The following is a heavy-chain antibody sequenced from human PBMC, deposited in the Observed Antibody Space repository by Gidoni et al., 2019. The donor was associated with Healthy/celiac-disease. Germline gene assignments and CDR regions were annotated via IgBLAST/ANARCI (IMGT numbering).Heavy chain of an antibody. J-gene: IGHJ4*02. Sequence: QVQLQQWGAGLLKPSETLSLTCAVYGGSFSGYYWSWIRQPPGKGLEWIGEINHSGSTNYNPSLKSRVTISVDTSKNQFSLKLSSVTAADTAVYYCARRKYSSSSRSFDYWGQGTLVTVSS. CDR1: GGSFSGYY. CDR2: INHSGST. V-gene: IGHV4-34*01. CDR3: ARRKYSSSSRSFDY. D-gene: IGHD6-6*01.